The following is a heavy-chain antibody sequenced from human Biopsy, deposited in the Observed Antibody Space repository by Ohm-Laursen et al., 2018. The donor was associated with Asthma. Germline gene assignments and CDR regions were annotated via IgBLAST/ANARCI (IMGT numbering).Heavy chain of an antibody. CDR1: GFTFSNYG. V-gene: IGHV3-30*18. J-gene: IGHJ4*02. CDR2: ISFDGSNK. CDR3: AKDVFPGWELRRGPDY. D-gene: IGHD1-26*01. Sequence: LSLTCAASGFTFSNYGMHWVRQAPGKGLDWVAVISFDGSNKNYTDTVKGRFTISRDNSRNTLHLQMNSLRAEDTAVYYCAKDVFPGWELRRGPDYWGQGTLVTVSS.